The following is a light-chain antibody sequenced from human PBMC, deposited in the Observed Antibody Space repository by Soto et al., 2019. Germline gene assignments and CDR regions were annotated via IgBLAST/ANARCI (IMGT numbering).Light chain of an antibody. CDR1: SSDVGGYNY. CDR3: SPYAGSKGV. J-gene: IGLJ1*01. CDR2: EVS. V-gene: IGLV2-8*01. Sequence: QSALAQPPSASGSPGQSVTISCTGTSSDVGGYNYVSWYQQHPGKAPKLMIYEVSKRPSGVPDRFSGSKSGNTASLTVSGLQAEDEADYYCSPYAGSKGVSGPGTKFTVL.